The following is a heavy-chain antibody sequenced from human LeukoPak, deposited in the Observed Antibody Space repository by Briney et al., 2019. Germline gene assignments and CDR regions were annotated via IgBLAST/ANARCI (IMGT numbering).Heavy chain of an antibody. CDR3: ARDGGYRFDP. CDR2: ISSSSTYI. CDR1: GSGFSFNTYN. J-gene: IGHJ5*02. Sequence: GGSLRLSCVASGSGFSFNTYNMIWVRQAPGKGLGWVSSISSSSTYIYYADSVKGRFTISRDNAKNSLYLQMNSLRAEDTAIYYCARDGGYRFDPWGPGTLVTVSS. V-gene: IGHV3-21*01. D-gene: IGHD3-16*01.